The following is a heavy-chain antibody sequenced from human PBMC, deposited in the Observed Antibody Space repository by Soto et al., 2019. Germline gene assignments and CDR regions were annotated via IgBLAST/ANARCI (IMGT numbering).Heavy chain of an antibody. Sequence: SETLSLTCTVSGGSISSGGYYWSWIRQHPGKGLEWIGYIYYSGSTYYNPSLKSRVTISVDTSKNQFSLKLSSVTAADTAVYYCARSYVDTAMASLTQSYYYYMDVWGKGTTVTVSS. D-gene: IGHD5-18*01. J-gene: IGHJ6*03. CDR3: ARSYVDTAMASLTQSYYYYMDV. CDR2: IYYSGST. CDR1: GGSISSGGYY. V-gene: IGHV4-31*03.